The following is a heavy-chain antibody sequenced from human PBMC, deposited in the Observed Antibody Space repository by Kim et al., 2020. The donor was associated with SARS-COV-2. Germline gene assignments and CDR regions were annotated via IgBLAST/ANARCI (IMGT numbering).Heavy chain of an antibody. V-gene: IGHV1-69*01. CDR3: AREIGYYYGMDV. Sequence: NYAQKFQGRVTITADESTSTAYMELSSLRSEDTAVYYCAREIGYYYGMDVWGQGTTVTVSS. J-gene: IGHJ6*02.